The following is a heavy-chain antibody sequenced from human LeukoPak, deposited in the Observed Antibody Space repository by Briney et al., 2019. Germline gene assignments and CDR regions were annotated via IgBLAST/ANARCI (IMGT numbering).Heavy chain of an antibody. Sequence: ASVKVSCKVSGYTLTELSMHWVRQAPGKGLEWMGGFDPEDGETIYAQKFQGRVTITRNTSISTAYMELSSLRSEDTAVYYCARGSVGDAFDIWGQGTMVTVSS. V-gene: IGHV1-24*01. CDR2: FDPEDGET. D-gene: IGHD6-19*01. CDR1: GYTLTELS. J-gene: IGHJ3*02. CDR3: ARGSVGDAFDI.